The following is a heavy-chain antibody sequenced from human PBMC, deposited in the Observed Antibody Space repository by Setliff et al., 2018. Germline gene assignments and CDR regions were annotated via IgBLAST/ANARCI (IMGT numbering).Heavy chain of an antibody. Sequence: PSETLSLTCDVSGGSISSSNWWSWVRQSPEKGLEWIGEIYHTGRTSYNPSFRSRVTISVDKSNNQFSLNLNSVTAADTAVYYCARERALLPVAGTGADPLGIWGQGTMVT. D-gene: IGHD6-19*01. CDR1: GGSISSSNW. V-gene: IGHV4-4*02. CDR3: ARERALLPVAGTGADPLGI. CDR2: IYHTGRT. J-gene: IGHJ3*02.